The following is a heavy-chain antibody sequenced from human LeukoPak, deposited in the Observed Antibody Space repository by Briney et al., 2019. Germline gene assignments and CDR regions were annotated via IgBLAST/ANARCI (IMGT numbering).Heavy chain of an antibody. CDR1: GGSISSGSYY. Sequence: SETQSLTCTVSGGSISSGSYYWSWIRQPAGKGLEWIGRIYTSGSTHYNPSLKSRVTISVDTSKNQFSLKLSSVTAADTAVYYCAREPLFDYWGQGTLVTVSS. J-gene: IGHJ4*02. CDR3: AREPLFDY. CDR2: IYTSGST. V-gene: IGHV4-61*02.